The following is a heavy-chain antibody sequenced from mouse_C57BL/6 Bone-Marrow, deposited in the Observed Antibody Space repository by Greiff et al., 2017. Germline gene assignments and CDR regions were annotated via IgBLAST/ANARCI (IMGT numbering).Heavy chain of an antibody. Sequence: VQLQQSGAELVRPGTSVKMSCKASGYTFTNYWIGWAKQRPGHGLEWIGDIYPGGGYTNYNEKFKGKATLTADKSSSTAYMQFSSLTSEDSAIYYCARLFSIYAMDYWGQGTSVTVSS. CDR1: GYTFTNYW. CDR2: IYPGGGYT. J-gene: IGHJ4*01. CDR3: ARLFSIYAMDY. V-gene: IGHV1-63*01.